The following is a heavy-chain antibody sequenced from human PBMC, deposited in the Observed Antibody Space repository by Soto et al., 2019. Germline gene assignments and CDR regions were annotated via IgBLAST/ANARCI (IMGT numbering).Heavy chain of an antibody. CDR2: IYWDDDK. Sequence: QITLKESGPTLVKPTQTLTLTCTFSGLSLSTSGVGVAWIRQPPGKALAWVALIYWDDDKRYSPSLKSRLTTTKDTSKNQVVLTMTNMDPVDTATYYCAHRRTYGSGSYSFGYWGQGTLVTVSS. J-gene: IGHJ4*02. CDR3: AHRRTYGSGSYSFGY. D-gene: IGHD3-10*01. CDR1: GLSLSTSGVG. V-gene: IGHV2-5*02.